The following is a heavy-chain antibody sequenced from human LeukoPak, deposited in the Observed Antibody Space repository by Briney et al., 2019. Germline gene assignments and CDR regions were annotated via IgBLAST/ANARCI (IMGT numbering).Heavy chain of an antibody. Sequence: PSETLSLTCAVYGGSFSGYYWSWIRQPPGKGLEWIGEIKHRGSTNYNPSLKSRVTISVDTSKNQFSLKLSSVTAADTAVYYCARGYYYDSSGYYYYLYYFDYWGQGTLVTVSS. V-gene: IGHV4-34*01. CDR1: GGSFSGYY. J-gene: IGHJ4*02. CDR3: ARGYYYDSSGYYYYLYYFDY. CDR2: IKHRGST. D-gene: IGHD3-22*01.